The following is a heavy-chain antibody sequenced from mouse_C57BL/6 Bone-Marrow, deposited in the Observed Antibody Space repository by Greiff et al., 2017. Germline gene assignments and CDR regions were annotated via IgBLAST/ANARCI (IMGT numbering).Heavy chain of an antibody. CDR2: IHPNSGST. D-gene: IGHD1-1*01. J-gene: IGHJ2*01. CDR1: GYTFTSYW. Sequence: VQLQQPGAELVKPGASVKLSCKASGYTFTSYWMHWVKQRPGQGLEWIGMIHPNSGSTNYNEKFKSKATLTVDKSSSTAYMKLSSLTSEDSAVYYCARRGITTVVADYWGQGTTLTVSS. V-gene: IGHV1-64*01. CDR3: ARRGITTVVADY.